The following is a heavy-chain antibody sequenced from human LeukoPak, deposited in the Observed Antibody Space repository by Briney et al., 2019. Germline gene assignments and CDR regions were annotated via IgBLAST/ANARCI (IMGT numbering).Heavy chain of an antibody. D-gene: IGHD2-15*01. CDR1: GYTFTGYY. Sequence: GASVTVSCKASGYTFTGYYMHWVRQAPGQGLEWMGWINPNSGGTNYAQKFQSRVTMTRDTSISIAYMELSRLRSDDTAVYYCARVGRSAVVVATFQHWGQGTLVTFSA. CDR3: ARVGRSAVVVATFQH. J-gene: IGHJ1*01. CDR2: INPNSGGT. V-gene: IGHV1-2*02.